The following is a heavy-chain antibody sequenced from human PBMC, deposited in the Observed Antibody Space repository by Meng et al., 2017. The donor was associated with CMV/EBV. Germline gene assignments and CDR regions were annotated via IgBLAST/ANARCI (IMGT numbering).Heavy chain of an antibody. D-gene: IGHD2-2*01. J-gene: IGHJ5*02. V-gene: IGHV1-2*02. CDR2: INPNSGGT. CDR3: ARGYCSSTSCRTGVWFDP. CDR1: GYTFTGYY. Sequence: ASVKVSCKASGYTFTGYYMHWVRQAPGQGLERMGWINPNSGGTNYGQKFQGRVTMTRDTSISTAYMELSRLRSDDTAVYYCARGYCSSTSCRTGVWFDPWGQGTLVTVSS.